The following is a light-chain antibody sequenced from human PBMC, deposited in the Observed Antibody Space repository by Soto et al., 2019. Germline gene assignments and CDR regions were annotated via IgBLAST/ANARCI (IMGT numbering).Light chain of an antibody. Sequence: DIQMPQSPSSLSASVGGRVTITCQASQDISNHLNWYQQKPGKAPNLLIYDTSNLETGVPSTFSGGGSGRDFTLTITSLQPEDFATYYCQQYDSLPYTFGQGTKLEIK. J-gene: IGKJ2*01. V-gene: IGKV1-33*01. CDR1: QDISNH. CDR3: QQYDSLPYT. CDR2: DTS.